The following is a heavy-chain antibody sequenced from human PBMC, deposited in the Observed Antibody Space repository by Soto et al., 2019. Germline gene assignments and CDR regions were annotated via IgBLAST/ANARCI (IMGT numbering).Heavy chain of an antibody. CDR2: IIPILGIA. V-gene: IGHV1-69*02. CDR1: GGTFSSYT. CDR3: ATTSVTTVAYYYYMDV. D-gene: IGHD4-4*01. J-gene: IGHJ6*03. Sequence: QVQLVQSGAEVKKPGSSVKVSCKASGGTFSSYTISWVRQAPGQGLEWMGRIIPILGIANYAQKFQGRVTITADKSTSTAYMELSSLRSEDTAVYYCATTSVTTVAYYYYMDVWGKGTTLTVSS.